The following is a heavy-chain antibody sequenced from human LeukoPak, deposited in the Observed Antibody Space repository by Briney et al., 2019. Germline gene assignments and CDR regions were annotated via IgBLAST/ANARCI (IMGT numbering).Heavy chain of an antibody. Sequence: GGSLRLSCAASGFTFTNAWMSWVRQVPGKGLEWVGGIKSRTDGGTTDYAAPVKGRFTISRDDSKTTLYLQMNSLKTEDTAVYYCTTDGGPYYDILTGYYNPLYVDFWGQGTLVTVSS. D-gene: IGHD3-9*01. CDR2: IKSRTDGGTT. CDR1: GFTFTNAW. V-gene: IGHV3-15*01. J-gene: IGHJ4*02. CDR3: TTDGGPYYDILTGYYNPLYVDF.